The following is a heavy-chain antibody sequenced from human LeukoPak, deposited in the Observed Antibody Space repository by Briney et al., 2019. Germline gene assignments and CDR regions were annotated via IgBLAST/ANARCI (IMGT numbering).Heavy chain of an antibody. J-gene: IGHJ4*02. Sequence: GGSLRLSCEGSGFTFSTSWMHWVRQAPGKGLVWVSGIDSDGSRITYADSVKGRFTISRDNAKNTVYLQMNSLRAEDTAVYYCARVGADIVVVPAAVFYFDYWGQGTLVTVSS. CDR2: IDSDGSRI. V-gene: IGHV3-74*03. D-gene: IGHD2-2*01. CDR3: ARVGADIVVVPAAVFYFDY. CDR1: GFTFSTSW.